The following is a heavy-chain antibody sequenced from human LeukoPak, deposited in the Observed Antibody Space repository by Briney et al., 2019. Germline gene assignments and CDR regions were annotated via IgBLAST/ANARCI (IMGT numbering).Heavy chain of an antibody. D-gene: IGHD3-3*01. CDR3: ARQVYDFWSGYYSDY. J-gene: IGHJ4*02. CDR1: GFTFSSYA. V-gene: IGHV3-64*01. Sequence: PGGSLRLSCAASGFTFSSYAMHWVRQAPGKGLEYVSAISSNGGSTYYANSVKGRFTISRENSKNTLYLQMGSLRAEDMAVYYCARQVYDFWSGYYSDYWGQGTLVTVSS. CDR2: ISSNGGST.